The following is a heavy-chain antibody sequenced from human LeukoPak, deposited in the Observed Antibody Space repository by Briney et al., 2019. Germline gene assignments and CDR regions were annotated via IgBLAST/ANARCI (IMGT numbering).Heavy chain of an antibody. CDR1: VYTFIGYN. V-gene: IGHV1-2*02. CDR3: ASDSGYNWNDLDY. J-gene: IGHJ4*02. CDR2: INPHSGGT. Sequence: ASVKVSCKASVYTFIGYNMHWVRQAPGQGLEWVGWINPHSGGTNYAQRFQGRVTMTRDTSISTAYMELSMLRFDDTAVYYCASDSGYNWNDLDYWGQGTLVTVSS. D-gene: IGHD1-1*01.